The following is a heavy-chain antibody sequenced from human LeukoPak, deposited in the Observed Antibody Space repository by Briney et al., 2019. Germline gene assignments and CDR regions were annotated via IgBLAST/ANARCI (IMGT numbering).Heavy chain of an antibody. CDR2: IYTSGST. Sequence: SETLSLTCTVSGGSISSYYWSWIRQPAGKGLEWIGRIYTSGSTNYNPSLKSRVTMSVDTSKNQFSLKLSSVTAADTAVYYRASSHYRSDSSGYYVYWGQGTLVTVSS. D-gene: IGHD3-22*01. V-gene: IGHV4-4*07. CDR1: GGSISSYY. CDR3: ASSHYRSDSSGYYVY. J-gene: IGHJ4*02.